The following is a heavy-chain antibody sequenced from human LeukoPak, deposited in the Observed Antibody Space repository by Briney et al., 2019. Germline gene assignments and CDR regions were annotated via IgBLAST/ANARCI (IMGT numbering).Heavy chain of an antibody. CDR3: ARDPSNTSGNYPYFDY. Sequence: ASVKVSCKASGYTFTRHGVSWVRQAPGQGLEWMGWISAYNGDTKYAQNFQGRVTITTDTSTATAYVELRSLRSDDTAVYYCARDPSNTSGNYPYFDYWGQGTLVTVSS. J-gene: IGHJ4*02. D-gene: IGHD3-22*01. V-gene: IGHV1-18*01. CDR2: ISAYNGDT. CDR1: GYTFTRHG.